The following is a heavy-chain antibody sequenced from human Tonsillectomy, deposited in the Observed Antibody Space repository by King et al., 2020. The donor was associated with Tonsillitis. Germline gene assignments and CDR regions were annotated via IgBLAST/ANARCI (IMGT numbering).Heavy chain of an antibody. CDR1: GGSISSGGYY. CDR2: IYYSGST. V-gene: IGHV4-31*03. J-gene: IGHJ5*02. CDR3: ARGSFSFQGLHWFDP. Sequence: VQLQESGPGLVKPSQTLSLTCTVSGGSISSGGYYWSWIRQHPGKGLEWIGYIYYSGSTYYNPSLKSRVTISVDTSKNQFSLKLSSVTAADTAVYYCARGSFSFQGLHWFDPWGQGTLVPVSS.